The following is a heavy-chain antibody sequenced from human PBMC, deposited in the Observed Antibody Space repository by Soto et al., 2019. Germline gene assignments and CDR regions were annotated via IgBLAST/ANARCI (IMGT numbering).Heavy chain of an antibody. Sequence: GGSLRLSCAASGFTFSNAWMSWVRQAPGKGLEWVGRIKSKTDGGRTDYAAPVKGRFTISRDDSKNTLYLQMNSLKTEDTAVDYCTTDPRSDNWNDANLFDYWGQGTLVTVSS. J-gene: IGHJ4*02. D-gene: IGHD1-20*01. CDR1: GFTFSNAW. CDR3: TTDPRSDNWNDANLFDY. CDR2: IKSKTDGGRT. V-gene: IGHV3-15*01.